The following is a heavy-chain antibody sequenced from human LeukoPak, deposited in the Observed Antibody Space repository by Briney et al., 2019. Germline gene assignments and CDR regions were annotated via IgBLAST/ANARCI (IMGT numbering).Heavy chain of an antibody. Sequence: GGSLRLSCAASGFTFSDYYVSWTRQAPGKGLEWVSYISSGSTIYYADSVKGRLTISRDNAKNSLYLQMNSLRAEDRAVYYCARNYDSSGRKYFQHWGQGTLVTVSS. CDR3: ARNYDSSGRKYFQH. V-gene: IGHV3-69-1*01. CDR1: GFTFSDYY. J-gene: IGHJ1*01. D-gene: IGHD3-22*01. CDR2: ISSGSTI.